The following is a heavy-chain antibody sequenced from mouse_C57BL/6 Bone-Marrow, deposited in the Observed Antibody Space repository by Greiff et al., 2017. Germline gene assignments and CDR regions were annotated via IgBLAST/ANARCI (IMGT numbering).Heavy chain of an antibody. CDR3: TAPIYYDYDEAWFAY. Sequence: EVKLVESGGGLVQPGGSMKLSCVASGFTFSNYWMNWVRQSPEKGLEWVAQIRLKSDNYATHYAESVKGRFTISRDDSKSSVYLQMNNLRAEDTGIYYCTAPIYYDYDEAWFAYWGQGTLVTVSA. CDR2: IRLKSDNYAT. D-gene: IGHD2-4*01. CDR1: GFTFSNYW. J-gene: IGHJ3*01. V-gene: IGHV6-3*01.